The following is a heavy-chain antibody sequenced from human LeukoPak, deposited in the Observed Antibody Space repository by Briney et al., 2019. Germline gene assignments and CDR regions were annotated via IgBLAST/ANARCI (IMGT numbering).Heavy chain of an antibody. V-gene: IGHV3-30*02. J-gene: IGHJ4*02. CDR1: GFTFGSYG. CDR3: GKDWRNWAEYYDSSGLDY. CDR2: LTYDGTNK. Sequence: HPGGSLSLSCTAAGFTFGSYGMHWVRQAPGKGLDWVAFLTYDGTNKSYADSGRGRFTITRDNSKNTVDLQMNSQRDKDTAVYYCGKDWRNWAEYYDSSGLDYWGQGTLVTVSS. D-gene: IGHD3-22*01.